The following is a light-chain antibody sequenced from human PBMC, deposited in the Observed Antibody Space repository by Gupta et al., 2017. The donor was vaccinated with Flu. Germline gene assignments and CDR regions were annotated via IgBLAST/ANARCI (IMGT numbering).Light chain of an antibody. Sequence: QSVLAQPPSASGTPGQRVTITCSGRSSNIGSNAVNWYQQVPGTAPNLLIYGSNQRPSGVPDRFAGSKSGTAASLAIRWLQSEDEADYYCAAWDDSLNGHYVFGTGTKVTVL. CDR2: GSN. CDR1: SSNIGSNA. V-gene: IGLV1-44*01. J-gene: IGLJ1*01. CDR3: AAWDDSLNGHYV.